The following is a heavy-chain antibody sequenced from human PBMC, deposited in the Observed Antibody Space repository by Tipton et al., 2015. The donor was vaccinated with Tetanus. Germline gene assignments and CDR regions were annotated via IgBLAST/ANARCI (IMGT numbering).Heavy chain of an antibody. J-gene: IGHJ4*02. CDR2: IYYSGST. CDR3: SSSPGNHYLAFFDY. V-gene: IGHV4-30-4*08. Sequence: TLSLTCTVSGGSFSSSNDYWAWIRQPPGKGLEWIGYIYYSGSTYYNPSLKSRVTISIDTSKNQFSPRLSSVTAADTAVYYCSSSPGNHYLAFFDYWGRGTLVTVSS. CDR1: GGSFSSSNDY. D-gene: IGHD2/OR15-2a*01.